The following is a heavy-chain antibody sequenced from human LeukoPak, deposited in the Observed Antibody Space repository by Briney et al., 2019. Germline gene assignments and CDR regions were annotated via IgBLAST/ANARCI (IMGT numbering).Heavy chain of an antibody. CDR3: AKVASPRTLAAAGS. D-gene: IGHD6-13*01. J-gene: IGHJ4*02. CDR1: GFTFSSYG. CDR2: ISYDGSNK. V-gene: IGHV3-30*18. Sequence: GRSQRLSCAASGFTFSSYGMHWVRQAPGKGLEWVAIISYDGSNKYSADSVKGRFTISRDNSKNTLYLQMNSLRAEDTAVYYCAKVASPRTLAAAGSWGQGTLVTVSS.